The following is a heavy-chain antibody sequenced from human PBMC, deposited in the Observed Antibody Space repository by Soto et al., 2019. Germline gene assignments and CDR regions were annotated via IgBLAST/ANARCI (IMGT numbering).Heavy chain of an antibody. V-gene: IGHV4-59*01. D-gene: IGHD6-13*01. J-gene: IGHJ3*02. Sequence: SETLSLTCTVSGGSISSYYWSWIRQPPGKGLEWIGYIYYSGSTNYNPSLKSRVTISVDTSKNQFSLKLSSVTAADTAVYYCARRVAAAGDAFDIWGKGTMVTVSS. CDR2: IYYSGST. CDR1: GGSISSYY. CDR3: ARRVAAAGDAFDI.